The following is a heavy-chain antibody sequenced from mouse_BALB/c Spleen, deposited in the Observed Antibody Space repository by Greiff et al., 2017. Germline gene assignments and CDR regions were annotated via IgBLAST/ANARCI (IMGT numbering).Heavy chain of an antibody. V-gene: IGHV5-6*02. Sequence: EVKLVESGGDLVKPGGSLKLSCAASEFTFSSYGMSWVRQTPDKRLEWVATISSGGSYTYYPDSVKGRFTISRDNAKNTLYLQMSSLKSEDTAMYYCARRSMITTKGFDYWGQGTTLTVSS. D-gene: IGHD2-4*01. CDR3: ARRSMITTKGFDY. CDR2: ISSGGSYT. CDR1: EFTFSSYG. J-gene: IGHJ2*01.